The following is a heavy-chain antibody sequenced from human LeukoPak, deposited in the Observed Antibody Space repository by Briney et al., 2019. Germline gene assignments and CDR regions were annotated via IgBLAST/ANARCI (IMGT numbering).Heavy chain of an antibody. CDR3: AKDSTGYHPGY. CDR2: IPYDGIDE. Sequence: GGSLRFSCAASGFSFSSYGMHWVRQRPGRGPEWVALIPYDGIDENYADFAKGRFTISRDNLKNTVYLLINSVRTEDTAVYYCAKDSTGYHPGYWGQGTLVTVSS. V-gene: IGHV3-30*02. D-gene: IGHD3-9*01. CDR1: GFSFSSYG. J-gene: IGHJ4*02.